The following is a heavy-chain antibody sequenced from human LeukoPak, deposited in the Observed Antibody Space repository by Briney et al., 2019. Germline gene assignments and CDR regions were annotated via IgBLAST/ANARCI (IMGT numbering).Heavy chain of an antibody. CDR1: GFTFNRYW. Sequence: GGSLRLSCAASGFTFNRYWMSWVRQAPGKGLEWVANIKQDGSEKYYVDSVKGRFTISRDNAKNSLYLQMNSLRAEDTAVHYCAKLEDIVVVVAATGSGHAFDIWGQGTMVTVSS. J-gene: IGHJ3*02. CDR2: IKQDGSEK. D-gene: IGHD2-15*01. V-gene: IGHV3-7*03. CDR3: AKLEDIVVVVAATGSGHAFDI.